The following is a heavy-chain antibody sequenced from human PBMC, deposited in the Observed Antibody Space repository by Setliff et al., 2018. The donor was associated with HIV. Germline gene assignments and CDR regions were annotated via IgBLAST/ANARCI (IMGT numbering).Heavy chain of an antibody. J-gene: IGHJ6*03. V-gene: IGHV4-34*01. D-gene: IGHD3-3*01. CDR1: GGSFSGYY. Sequence: SETLSLTCDVYGGSFSGYYWSWIRQPPGKGLEWIGEIKHSGSTNYNPSLKSRVTISVDTSKNQFSLKLSSVTAAATAVYYCARTRSDFWSGYSPYYYYYMDVWGKGTTVTVSS. CDR2: IKHSGST. CDR3: ARTRSDFWSGYSPYYYYYMDV.